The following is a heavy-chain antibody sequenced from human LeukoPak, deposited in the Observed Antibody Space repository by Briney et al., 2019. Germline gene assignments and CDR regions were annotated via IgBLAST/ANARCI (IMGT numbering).Heavy chain of an antibody. CDR3: AKDGITMIVVVRHTSRYFDY. CDR2: ISGSGGST. CDR1: GFTFSSYA. Sequence: PGGSLRLSCAASGFTFSSYATSWVRQAPGKGLEWVSAISGSGGSTYYADSVKGRFTISRDNSKNTLYLQMNSLRAEDTAVYYCAKDGITMIVVVRHTSRYFDYWGQGTLVTVSS. J-gene: IGHJ4*02. D-gene: IGHD3-22*01. V-gene: IGHV3-23*01.